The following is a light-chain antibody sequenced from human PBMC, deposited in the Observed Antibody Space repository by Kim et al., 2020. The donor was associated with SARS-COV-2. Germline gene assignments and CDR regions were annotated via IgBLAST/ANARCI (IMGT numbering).Light chain of an antibody. J-gene: IGKJ2*01. CDR3: EQYNSYAPVT. CDR1: QSISSW. Sequence: DIQMTQSPSTLSASVGDRVTITCRASQSISSWLAWYQQKPGKAPKLLSYKASSLESGVPSRFSGSGSGTEFTLTISSLQPDDFATYYCEQYNSYAPVTFGQGTRLEI. V-gene: IGKV1-5*03. CDR2: KAS.